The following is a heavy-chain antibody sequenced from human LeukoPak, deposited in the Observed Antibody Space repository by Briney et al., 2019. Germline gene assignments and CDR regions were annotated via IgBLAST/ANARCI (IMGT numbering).Heavy chain of an antibody. D-gene: IGHD6-13*01. Sequence: SETLSLTCTVSGGSISSSSYYWGWIRQPPGKGLEWIGSIYYSGSTYYNPSLKSRVTISVDTSKNQFSLKLSSVTAADTAVYYCARAHIAAAGGFDYWGQGTLVTVSS. J-gene: IGHJ4*02. CDR1: GGSISSSSYY. CDR2: IYYSGST. V-gene: IGHV4-39*07. CDR3: ARAHIAAAGGFDY.